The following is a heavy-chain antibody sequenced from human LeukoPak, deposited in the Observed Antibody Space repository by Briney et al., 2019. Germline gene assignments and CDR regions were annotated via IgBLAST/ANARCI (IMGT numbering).Heavy chain of an antibody. CDR1: GVSFSGYY. V-gene: IGHV4-34*01. Sequence: SETLSLTCTVYGVSFSGYYWSWIRQPPGKGLEWIGEINHNGNTNYNPSLKSRVTISVDTSKNQFSLKVSSVTAADTALYYCARGPVASRTFDIWGQGTMVTVSS. J-gene: IGHJ3*02. CDR3: ARGPVASRTFDI. CDR2: INHNGNT.